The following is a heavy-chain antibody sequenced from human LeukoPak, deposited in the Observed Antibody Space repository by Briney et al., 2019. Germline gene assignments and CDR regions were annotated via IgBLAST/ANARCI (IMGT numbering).Heavy chain of an antibody. CDR2: ISYDGSNK. Sequence: GRSLRLSCEASGFTFSSYALHWVRQAPGKGLEWVAVISYDGSNKYYADSVKGRFTISRDNSKNTLYLQMSSLRAEDTAVYYCARGFGRPQYEVRGVEYYYYGMDVWGQGTTVTVSS. J-gene: IGHJ6*02. D-gene: IGHD3-10*01. V-gene: IGHV3-30*04. CDR3: ARGFGRPQYEVRGVEYYYYGMDV. CDR1: GFTFSSYA.